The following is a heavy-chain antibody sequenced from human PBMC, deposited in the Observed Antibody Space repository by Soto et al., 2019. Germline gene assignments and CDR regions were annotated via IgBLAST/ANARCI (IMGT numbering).Heavy chain of an antibody. CDR2: IYYRGST. CDR3: ARDSGAVAGTVSYYYYGMDV. J-gene: IGHJ6*02. V-gene: IGHV4-39*07. D-gene: IGHD6-19*01. Sequence: SETLSLTCTVSGGSISSSSYYWGRIRQPPGKGLEWIGYIYYRGSTYYNPSLKSRVTISVDTSKNQFSLKLSSVTAADTAVYYCARDSGAVAGTVSYYYYGMDVWGQGTTVTVSS. CDR1: GGSISSSSYY.